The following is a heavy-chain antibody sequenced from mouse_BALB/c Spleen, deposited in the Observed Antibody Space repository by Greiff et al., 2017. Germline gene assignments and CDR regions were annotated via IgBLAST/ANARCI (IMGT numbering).Heavy chain of an antibody. J-gene: IGHJ4*01. CDR1: GYTFTSYV. Sequence: EVHLVESGPELVKPGASVKMSCKASGYTFTSYVMHWVKQKPGQGLEWIGYINPYNDGTKYNEKFKGKATLTSDKSSSTAYMELSSLTSEDSAVYYCAREGITTVPMDYWGQGTSVTVSS. CDR3: AREGITTVPMDY. CDR2: INPYNDGT. D-gene: IGHD1-1*01. V-gene: IGHV1-14*01.